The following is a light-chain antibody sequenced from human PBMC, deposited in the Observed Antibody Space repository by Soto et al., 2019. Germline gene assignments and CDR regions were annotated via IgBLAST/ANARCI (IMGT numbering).Light chain of an antibody. CDR2: KAS. CDR3: QQYNSWWT. Sequence: DIQMTQSPSTLSASVGDRVTITCRASQSISSWLAWYQQKPGKAPKLLIYKASSLESGVPPRFSGSGSGTEFTLTISSLQPDDFATYYCQQYNSWWTFGQGTKVDI. J-gene: IGKJ1*01. V-gene: IGKV1-5*03. CDR1: QSISSW.